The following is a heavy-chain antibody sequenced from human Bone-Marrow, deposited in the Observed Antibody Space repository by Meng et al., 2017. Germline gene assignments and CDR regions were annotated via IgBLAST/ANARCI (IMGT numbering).Heavy chain of an antibody. CDR3: ARDIPSSSEAYYYYGMDV. J-gene: IGHJ6*02. CDR2: ISAYNGNT. Sequence: ASVKVSCKASGGTFSSYAISWVRQAPGQGLEWMGWISAYNGNTNYAQKLQGRVTMTTDTSTSTAYMELRSLRSDDTAVYYCARDIPSSSEAYYYYGMDVWGQGTTVTVSS. CDR1: GGTFSSYA. V-gene: IGHV1-18*01. D-gene: IGHD6-6*01.